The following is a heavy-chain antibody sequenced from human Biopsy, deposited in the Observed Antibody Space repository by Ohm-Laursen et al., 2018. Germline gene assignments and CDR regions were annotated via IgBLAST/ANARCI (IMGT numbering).Heavy chain of an antibody. V-gene: IGHV4-59*01. Sequence: ETLSLTCTVSGDSISSYYWSWIRQPPGKGLQRIGYVYYTGSTDYNPSLQSRVTISVDTSKNHFSLRLRSVTPADTAIYYCARDRGYYSDRTVPGYFDLWGRGTLVTVSS. D-gene: IGHD3-22*01. CDR1: GDSISSYY. CDR2: VYYTGST. J-gene: IGHJ2*01. CDR3: ARDRGYYSDRTVPGYFDL.